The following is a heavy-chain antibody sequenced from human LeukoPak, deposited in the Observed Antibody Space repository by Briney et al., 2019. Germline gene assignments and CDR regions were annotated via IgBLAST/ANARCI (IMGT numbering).Heavy chain of an antibody. CDR2: ISSSGSDI. Sequence: GGSLRLSCAASGFTFSSCEMNWVRQAPGKGLEWVSYISSSGSDIYYADSVKGRFTISRDNAKNSLYLHMNTLRAEDTAVYYCARDYGGSSPFHYWGQGTLVTVSS. CDR1: GFTFSSCE. J-gene: IGHJ4*02. V-gene: IGHV3-48*03. D-gene: IGHD4-23*01. CDR3: ARDYGGSSPFHY.